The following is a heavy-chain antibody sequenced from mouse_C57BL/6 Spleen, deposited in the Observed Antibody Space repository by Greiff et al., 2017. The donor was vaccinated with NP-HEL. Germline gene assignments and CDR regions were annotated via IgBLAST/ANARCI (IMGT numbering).Heavy chain of an antibody. J-gene: IGHJ4*01. D-gene: IGHD4-1*01. CDR2: ISSGSSTI. CDR3: ARDWDKGGAMDY. Sequence: EVMLVESGGGLVKPGGSLKLSCAASGFTFSDYGMHWVRQAPEKGLEWVAYISSGSSTIYYADTVKGRFTISRDNAKNTLFLQMTSLRSEDTAMYYCARDWDKGGAMDYWGQGTSVTVSS. V-gene: IGHV5-17*01. CDR1: GFTFSDYG.